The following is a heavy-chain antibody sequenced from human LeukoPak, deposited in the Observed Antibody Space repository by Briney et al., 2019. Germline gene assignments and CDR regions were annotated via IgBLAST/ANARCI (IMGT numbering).Heavy chain of an antibody. CDR1: GGTFSSYA. J-gene: IGHJ4*02. V-gene: IGHV1-69*13. CDR2: IIPIFGTA. Sequence: ASVKVSCKASGGTFSSYAISWVRQAPGQGLEWMGGIIPIFGTANYAQKFQGRVTITADESTSTAYMELSSLRSEDTAVYYCARGPQGYCSSTSCHRYYFDYWGQGTLVTVSS. CDR3: ARGPQGYCSSTSCHRYYFDY. D-gene: IGHD2-2*01.